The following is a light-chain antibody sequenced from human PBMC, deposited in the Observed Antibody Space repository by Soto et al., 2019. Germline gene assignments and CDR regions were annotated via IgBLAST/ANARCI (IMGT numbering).Light chain of an antibody. J-gene: IGLJ3*02. CDR1: SSDVGGYNY. CDR2: EVS. Sequence: QSALTQPPSASGSPGQSVTISCTGTSSDVGGYNYVSWCQQHPGKVPKLMIYEVSKRPSGVPDRFSGSKSGNTASLTVSGLQAEDEADYYCSSYAGSKGVFGGGTKLTVL. V-gene: IGLV2-8*01. CDR3: SSYAGSKGV.